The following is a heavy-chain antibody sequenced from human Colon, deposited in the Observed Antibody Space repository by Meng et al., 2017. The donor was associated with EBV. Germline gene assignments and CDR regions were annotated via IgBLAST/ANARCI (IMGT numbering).Heavy chain of an antibody. V-gene: IGHV4-4*02. CDR2: IYHGGNT. CDR1: GASISSNNW. D-gene: IGHD5-24*01. J-gene: IGHJ4*02. Sequence: QGRLQGSGPGLVEPSGPLSLPCAVPGASISSNNWWSWVRQPPGKGLEWIGEIYHGGNTNYNPSLKSRVTISVDRSNDQFSLSLSSVTAADTAVYYCARGNAYNAPSFDYWGQGTLVTVS. CDR3: ARGNAYNAPSFDY.